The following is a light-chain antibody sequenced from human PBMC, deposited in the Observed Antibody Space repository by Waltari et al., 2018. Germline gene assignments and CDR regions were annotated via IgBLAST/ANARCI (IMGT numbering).Light chain of an antibody. J-gene: IGLJ2*01. V-gene: IGLV3-19*01. CDR3: NSRDSSGDHVV. CDR2: HKD. Sequence: SSDLTQDPAVSVALGQTVRITCQGDSLRSHSASWYQQRPGQAPILVIYHKDNRPSGVPDRFSGSSSGNTASLTITGAQADDEADYYCNSRDSSGDHVVFGGGTKLTVL. CDR1: SLRSHS.